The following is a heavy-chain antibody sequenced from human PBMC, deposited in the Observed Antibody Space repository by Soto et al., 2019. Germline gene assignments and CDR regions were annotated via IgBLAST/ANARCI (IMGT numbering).Heavy chain of an antibody. CDR3: ARAERGGIAARPVGMDV. J-gene: IGHJ6*02. V-gene: IGHV1-18*04. CDR1: GYTFTSYG. D-gene: IGHD6-6*01. Sequence: QVQLVQSGAEVKKPGASVKVSCKASGYTFTSYGISWVRQAPGQGLEWMGWISAYNGNTNYAQKLRGRGTRTTDTSTSTAYMEQRSLRSAATAVYYCARAERGGIAARPVGMDVWGRGATVTVSS. CDR2: ISAYNGNT.